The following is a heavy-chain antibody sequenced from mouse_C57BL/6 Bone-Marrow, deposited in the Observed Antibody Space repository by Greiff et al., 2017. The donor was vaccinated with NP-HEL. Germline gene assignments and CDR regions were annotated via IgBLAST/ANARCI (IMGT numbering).Heavy chain of an antibody. CDR2: IDPENGDT. J-gene: IGHJ3*01. CDR1: GFNIKDDY. Sequence: VQLQQSGAELVRPGASVKLSCTASGFNIKDDYMHWVKQRPEQGLEWIGWIDPENGDTEYASKFQGKATITADTSSNTAYLQLSSLTSEDTAVYYCTLPSYSNYAWFAYWGQGTLVTVSA. D-gene: IGHD2-5*01. V-gene: IGHV14-4*01. CDR3: TLPSYSNYAWFAY.